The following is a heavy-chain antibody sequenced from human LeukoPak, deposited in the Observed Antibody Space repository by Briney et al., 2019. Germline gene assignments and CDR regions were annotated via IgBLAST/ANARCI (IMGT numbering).Heavy chain of an antibody. Sequence: GGSLRLSCAASGLSFSGYWMHWVRRAPGKGLVWVSRIKSDGSSTSYADSVKGRFTVSRDNAKNTLYLQMNSLRVEDTAVYFCARSDWFDPWGQGTLVTVSS. CDR2: IKSDGSST. V-gene: IGHV3-74*01. CDR1: GLSFSGYW. CDR3: ARSDWFDP. J-gene: IGHJ5*02.